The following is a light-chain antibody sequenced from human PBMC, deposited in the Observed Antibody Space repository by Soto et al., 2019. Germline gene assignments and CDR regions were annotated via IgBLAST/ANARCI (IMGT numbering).Light chain of an antibody. J-gene: IGKJ4*01. Sequence: IQMTPSPSSLSASVGARVTITCRASQSISSYLNWYQQKPGGAPKLLIYAASTLQSGVPSRFSGSGSGTDFTLTSRSLQPEDFATYYCQQGGSSPRTFGGGTKVDIK. CDR3: QQGGSSPRT. V-gene: IGKV1-39*01. CDR2: AAS. CDR1: QSISSY.